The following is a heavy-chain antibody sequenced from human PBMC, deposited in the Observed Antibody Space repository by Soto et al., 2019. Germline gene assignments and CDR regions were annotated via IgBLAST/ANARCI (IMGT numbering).Heavy chain of an antibody. CDR2: IYYSGST. CDR3: ARVGVSSSSPDYFDY. D-gene: IGHD6-6*01. CDR1: GGSISSGGYY. Sequence: SETLSLTCTVSGGSISSGGYYWSWIRQHPGKGLEWIGYIYYSGSTYYNPSLKSRVTISVDTSKNQFSLKLSSVTAADMAVYYCARVGVSSSSPDYFDYWGQGTLVTVSS. J-gene: IGHJ4*02. V-gene: IGHV4-31*03.